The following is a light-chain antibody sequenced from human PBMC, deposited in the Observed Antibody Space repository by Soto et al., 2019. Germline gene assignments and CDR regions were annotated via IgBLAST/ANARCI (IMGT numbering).Light chain of an antibody. Sequence: QSVLTQPPSVSGAPGLRVTISCTGSSSNIGAGYNVHWCQQLPGTAPKLLIYGNSNRPSGVPDRFSGSKSGTSASLAITGLQAEDEADYYCQSYDSSLSVVFGGGTKLTVL. CDR3: QSYDSSLSVV. CDR2: GNS. CDR1: SSNIGAGYN. V-gene: IGLV1-40*01. J-gene: IGLJ2*01.